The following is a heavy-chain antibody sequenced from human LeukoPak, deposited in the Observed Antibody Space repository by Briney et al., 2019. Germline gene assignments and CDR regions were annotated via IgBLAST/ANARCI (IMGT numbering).Heavy chain of an antibody. CDR1: GYTFTSYA. D-gene: IGHD3-22*01. Sequence: ASVKVSCKASGYTFTSYAMNWVRQAPGQGLEWMGWINTNTGNPTYAQGFTGRFVFSLDTSVSTAYLQISSLKAEDTAVYCCARDSGYYYDSSGYPTNGGLFDYWGQGTLVTVSS. CDR2: INTNTGNP. V-gene: IGHV7-4-1*02. J-gene: IGHJ4*02. CDR3: ARDSGYYYDSSGYPTNGGLFDY.